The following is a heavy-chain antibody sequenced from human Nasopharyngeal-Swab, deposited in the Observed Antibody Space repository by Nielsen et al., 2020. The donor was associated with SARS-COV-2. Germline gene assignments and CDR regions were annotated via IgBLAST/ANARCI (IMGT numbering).Heavy chain of an antibody. CDR2: ISGSGGST. CDR3: AKAEGSNNYYYYGMDV. V-gene: IGHV3-23*01. Sequence: VRQAPGKGLEWVSAISGSGGSTYYADSVKGRFTISGDNSKNTLYLQMNSLRAEDTAVYYCAKAEGSNNYYYYGMDVWGQGTTVTVSS. D-gene: IGHD6-13*01. J-gene: IGHJ6*02.